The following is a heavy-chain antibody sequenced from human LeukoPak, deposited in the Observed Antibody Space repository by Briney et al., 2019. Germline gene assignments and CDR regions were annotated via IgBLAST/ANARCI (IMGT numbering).Heavy chain of an antibody. CDR1: GYTFTSYD. V-gene: IGHV1-8*03. CDR3: ARGRGIAAAVNWFDP. J-gene: IGHJ5*02. D-gene: IGHD6-13*01. CDR2: MNPNSGNT. Sequence: EASVKVSCKASGYTFTSYDINWMRQATGQGLEWMGWMNPNSGNTGYAQKFQGRVTITRNTSISAAYMELSSLRSEDTAVYYCARGRGIAAAVNWFDPWGQGTLVTVSS.